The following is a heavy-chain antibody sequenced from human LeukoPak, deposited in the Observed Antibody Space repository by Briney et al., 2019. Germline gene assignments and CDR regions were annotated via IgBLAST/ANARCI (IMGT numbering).Heavy chain of an antibody. CDR1: GFTFSSYG. CDR3: AKDSAIIWIAAAFDI. V-gene: IGHV3-30*18. D-gene: IGHD6-13*01. Sequence: GGSLRLSCAASGFTFSSYGMHWVRQAPGKGLEWVAVISYDGSNKYYADSVKGRFTISRDNSKNTLYLQMNSLRAEDTAVYYCAKDSAIIWIAAAFDIWAKGQWSPSLQ. J-gene: IGHJ3*02. CDR2: ISYDGSNK.